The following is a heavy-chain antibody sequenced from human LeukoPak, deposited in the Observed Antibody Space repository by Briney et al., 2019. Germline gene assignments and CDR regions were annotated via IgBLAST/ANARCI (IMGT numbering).Heavy chain of an antibody. CDR3: ARDGVTYGGASGYFDY. D-gene: IGHD2-21*01. Sequence: GGSLRLSCAASGFTFSSYGMHWVRQAPGKGLEWVAVIWYDGSNKYYADSVKGRFTISRDNSKNTLYLQMNSLRAEDTAVYYCARDGVTYGGASGYFDYWGQGTLVTVSS. J-gene: IGHJ4*02. V-gene: IGHV3-33*01. CDR2: IWYDGSNK. CDR1: GFTFSSYG.